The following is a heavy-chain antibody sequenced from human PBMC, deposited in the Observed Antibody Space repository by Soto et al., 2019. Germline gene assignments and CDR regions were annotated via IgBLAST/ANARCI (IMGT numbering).Heavy chain of an antibody. Sequence: GESLKISCKGSGYSFTSYWIGWVRQMPGKGLEWMGIIYPGDSDTRYSPSFQGQVTISADKSISTAYLQWSSLKASDTAMYYCARLKEEVVVSAANFDYWGQGTLVTVSS. D-gene: IGHD2-2*01. J-gene: IGHJ4*02. CDR3: ARLKEEVVVSAANFDY. CDR1: GYSFTSYW. V-gene: IGHV5-51*01. CDR2: IYPGDSDT.